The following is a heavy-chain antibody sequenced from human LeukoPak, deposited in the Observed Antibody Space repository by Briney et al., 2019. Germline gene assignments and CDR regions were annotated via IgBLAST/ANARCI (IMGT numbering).Heavy chain of an antibody. J-gene: IGHJ4*02. CDR3: ARLWFGGPFDS. CDR2: ISSGSSTT. V-gene: IGHV3-48*03. CDR1: GFVFSEYE. Sequence: GGSLRLSCAASGFVFSEYEMNWVRQAPGKGLEWISDISSGSSTTYYADSVKGRFTISRDNTKNSPYLQMNSLRAEDTAVYYCARLWFGGPFDSWGQGILVTVSS. D-gene: IGHD3-10*01.